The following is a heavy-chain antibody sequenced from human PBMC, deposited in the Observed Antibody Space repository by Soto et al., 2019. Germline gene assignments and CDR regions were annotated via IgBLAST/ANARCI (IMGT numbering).Heavy chain of an antibody. D-gene: IGHD2-21*01. Sequence: QLQLQESGSGLVKPSQTLSLTCAVSGGSISSGGYSWSWIRQPPGKGLEWIGYIYHSGSTYYNPSLKSRVTISVDRSKNQFSLKLSSVTAADTAVYYCAREHNVFPGGYFDYWGQGTLVTVSS. CDR3: AREHNVFPGGYFDY. J-gene: IGHJ4*02. CDR1: GGSISSGGYS. V-gene: IGHV4-30-2*01. CDR2: IYHSGST.